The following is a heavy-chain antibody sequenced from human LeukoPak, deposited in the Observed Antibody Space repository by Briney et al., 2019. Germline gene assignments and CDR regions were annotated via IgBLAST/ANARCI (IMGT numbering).Heavy chain of an antibody. CDR3: ARLIDSSGYLFQE. CDR2: IYYSGST. J-gene: IGHJ1*01. V-gene: IGHV4-39*07. CDR1: GGSISSSSYY. Sequence: SETLSLTCTVSGGSISSSSYYWGWIRQPPGKGLEWIGSIYYSGSTNYNPSLKSRVTISVDTSKNQFSLKLSSVTAADTAVYYCARLIDSSGYLFQEWGQGTLVSVSS. D-gene: IGHD3-22*01.